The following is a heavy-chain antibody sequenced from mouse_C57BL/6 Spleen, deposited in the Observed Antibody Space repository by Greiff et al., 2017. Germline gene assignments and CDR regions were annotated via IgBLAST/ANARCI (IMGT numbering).Heavy chain of an antibody. D-gene: IGHD2-2*01. Sequence: VQLQQSGADLVKPGASVKLSCNASGYTFPESTIHWVKQSSGQGLVWIGWFYPGSGSIKYNEHFPDKATLTANTSSSTVYMELSRWTYEDSAVYTCARHEDDGYDGGDFDYWGQGTTLTVAS. CDR1: GYTFPEST. V-gene: IGHV1-62-2*01. CDR2: FYPGSGSI. J-gene: IGHJ2*01. CDR3: ARHEDDGYDGGDFDY.